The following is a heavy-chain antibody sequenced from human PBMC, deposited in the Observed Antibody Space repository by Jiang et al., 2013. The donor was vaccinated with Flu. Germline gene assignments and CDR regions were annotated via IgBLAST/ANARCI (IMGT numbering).Heavy chain of an antibody. V-gene: IGHV7-4-1*02. CDR1: TFTSYA. J-gene: IGHJ5*02. D-gene: IGHD3-3*01. CDR2: INTNTGNP. Sequence: TFTSYAMNWVRQAPGQGLEWMGWINTNTGNPTYAQGFTGRFVFSLDTSVSTAYLQISSLKAEDTAVYYCARDYDFWSGYLTTTNWFDPWGQGTLVTVSS. CDR3: ARDYDFWSGYLTTTNWFDP.